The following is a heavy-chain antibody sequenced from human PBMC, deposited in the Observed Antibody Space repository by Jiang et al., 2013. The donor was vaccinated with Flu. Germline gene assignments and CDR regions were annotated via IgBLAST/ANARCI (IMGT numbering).Heavy chain of an antibody. V-gene: IGHV7-4-1*01. Sequence: QSGSELKKPGASVKVSCKASGYTFTSYAMNWVRQAPGQGLEWMGWINTNTGNPTYAQSFTGRFVFSLDTSVSTAYLQICSLKAEDTAVYYCARDQFRYFDWLPKVDNWFDPWGQGTLVTVSS. CDR3: ARDQFRYFDWLPKVDNWFDP. D-gene: IGHD3-9*01. CDR2: INTNTGNP. CDR1: GYTFTSYA. J-gene: IGHJ5*02.